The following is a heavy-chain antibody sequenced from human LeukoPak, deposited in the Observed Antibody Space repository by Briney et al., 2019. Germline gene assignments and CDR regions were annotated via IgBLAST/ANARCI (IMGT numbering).Heavy chain of an antibody. CDR3: AKDSPRDDYVRGSYRYSRRGLDI. V-gene: IGHV1-18*01. J-gene: IGHJ3*02. CDR1: RYELSRNG. CDR2: INTYNGKT. Sequence: ASVNVSRKASRYELSRNGYSWVRQPPRQGLEWVGWINTYNGKTKYAEEFQGRLTMTTETSTSTAYMELRSLTSADTAVYYCAKDSPRDDYVRGSYRYSRRGLDIWGQGPLATAS. D-gene: IGHD3-16*02.